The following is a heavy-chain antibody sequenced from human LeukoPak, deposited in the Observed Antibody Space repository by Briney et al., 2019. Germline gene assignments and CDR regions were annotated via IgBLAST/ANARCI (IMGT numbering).Heavy chain of an antibody. CDR1: GYSFTSYY. CDR3: ARAKEWLAHFEY. CDR2: INPSSGGT. D-gene: IGHD6-19*01. Sequence: RASVKVSCKTSGYSFTSYYMHWVRQAPGQGLEWMGIINPSSGGTTYAQRFQGRVTMTRDTSTRTLYMEMTTLRSEDTAVYYCARAKEWLAHFEYWGQGTLVTVSS. J-gene: IGHJ4*02. V-gene: IGHV1-46*01.